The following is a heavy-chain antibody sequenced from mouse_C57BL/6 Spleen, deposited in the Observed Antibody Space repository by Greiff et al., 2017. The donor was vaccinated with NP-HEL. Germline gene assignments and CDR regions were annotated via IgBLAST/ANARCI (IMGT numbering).Heavy chain of an antibody. Sequence: VQLKQSGAELVRPGSSVKMSCKTSGYTFTSYGINWVKQRPGQGLEWIGYIYIGNGYTEYNEKFKGKATLTSDTSSSTAYMQLSSLTSEESAIYFWARGSLGYYDGSSYPAWFAYWGQGTLVTVSA. D-gene: IGHD1-1*01. CDR3: ARGSLGYYDGSSYPAWFAY. V-gene: IGHV1-58*01. CDR2: IYIGNGYT. J-gene: IGHJ3*01. CDR1: GYTFTSYG.